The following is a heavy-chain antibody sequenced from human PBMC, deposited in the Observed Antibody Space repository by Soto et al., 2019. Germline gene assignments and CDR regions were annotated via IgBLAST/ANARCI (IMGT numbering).Heavy chain of an antibody. V-gene: IGHV4-38-2*02. CDR3: ARWGAKWVDT. J-gene: IGHJ5*02. CDR2: IYHSGST. D-gene: IGHD3-16*01. CDR1: IYSISSGYY. Sequence: SVTLHITCTVPIYSISSGYYWGWIRQPPGKGLEWIGSIYHSGSTYYNPSLKSRVTISIDTSKNQFSLKLSSVTAADTTVYYCARWGAKWVDTCVQGNMVT.